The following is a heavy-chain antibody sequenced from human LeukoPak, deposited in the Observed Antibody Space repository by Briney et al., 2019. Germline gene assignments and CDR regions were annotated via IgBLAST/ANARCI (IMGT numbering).Heavy chain of an antibody. J-gene: IGHJ4*02. D-gene: IGHD5-12*01. CDR1: GGSISSYY. V-gene: IGHV4-59*08. CDR2: IYYSGST. CDR3: ASSGGGYVLDS. Sequence: LETLSLTCTVSGGSISSYYWNWIRQPPGKGLEWIGYIYYSGSTYYNPSLKSRVTMSVDMSKNQFSLKLSSVTAADTAVYYCASSGGGYVLDSWGQGTLVTVSS.